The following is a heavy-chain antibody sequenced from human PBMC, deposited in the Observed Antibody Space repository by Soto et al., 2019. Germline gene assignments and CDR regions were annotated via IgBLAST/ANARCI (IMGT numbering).Heavy chain of an antibody. J-gene: IGHJ4*02. CDR2: ISNDGANK. CDR3: ARAHVEYGDYFDY. Sequence: QVQLVQSGGGVVQPGRSLRLSCAASGFTFSSSGMHWVRQAPGKGPEWVAVISNDGANKYYADSVKGRFTIARDNPRNTLYLQMNSPRTEDTAVYFCARAHVEYGDYFDYWGQGTLVTVSS. V-gene: IGHV3-30*03. D-gene: IGHD4-17*01. CDR1: GFTFSSSG.